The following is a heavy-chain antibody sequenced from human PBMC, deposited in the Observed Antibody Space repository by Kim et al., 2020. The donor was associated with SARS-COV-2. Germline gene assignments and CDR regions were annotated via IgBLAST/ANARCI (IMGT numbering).Heavy chain of an antibody. CDR2: IWYDGSNK. CDR3: AKDYEHILNAYGMDV. D-gene: IGHD3-9*01. J-gene: IGHJ6*02. Sequence: GGSLRLSCAASGFTFSSYGMHWVRQAPGKGLEWVAVIWYDGSNKYYADSVKGRFTISRDNSKNTLYLQMNSLRAEDTAVYYCAKDYEHILNAYGMDVWGQGTTVTVSS. CDR1: GFTFSSYG. V-gene: IGHV3-33*06.